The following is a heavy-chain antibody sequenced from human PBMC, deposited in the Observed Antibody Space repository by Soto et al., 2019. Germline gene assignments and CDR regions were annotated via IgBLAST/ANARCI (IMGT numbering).Heavy chain of an antibody. J-gene: IGHJ5*02. CDR3: ARPAGRLANWFDP. V-gene: IGHV1-46*01. CDR2: INPSGGST. D-gene: IGHD6-6*01. CDR1: GYTFTDYR. Sequence: QVQLVQSGVEVKKPGASVKVSCKASGYTFTDYRMIWVRQAPGQGLEWMGIINPSGGSTIYAPNFQGRVTLTRDSFTSTVYMELSNLRSEDTAVYYCARPAGRLANWFDPWGQGTLVTVSS.